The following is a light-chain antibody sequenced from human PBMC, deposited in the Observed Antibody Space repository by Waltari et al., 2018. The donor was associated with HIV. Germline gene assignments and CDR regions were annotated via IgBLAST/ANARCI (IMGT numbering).Light chain of an antibody. V-gene: IGKV3-15*01. CDR1: QRIDDK. CDR3: QQYKNWPPLT. CDR2: AAS. J-gene: IGKJ1*01. Sequence: DTVMTQSPATLSASPGDTVTLSCKASQRIDDKLAWYQQKPGQSPRLLFYAASTGATGVPGRFSGSGSGTQFTLTISSLQSEDSALYYCQQYKNWPPLTFGQGTKVEIK.